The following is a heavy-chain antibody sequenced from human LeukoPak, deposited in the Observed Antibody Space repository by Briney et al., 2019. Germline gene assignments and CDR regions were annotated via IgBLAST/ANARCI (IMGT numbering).Heavy chain of an antibody. CDR1: GGSFSGYY. D-gene: IGHD5-12*01. J-gene: IGHJ4*02. Sequence: SETLSLTCAVYGGSFSGYYWSWIRQPPGKGLEWIGEINHSGSTNYNPSLKSRVTISVDTSKNQFSLKLSSVTAADTAAYYCARGLSGYSGYSFDYWGQGTLVTVSS. CDR3: ARGLSGYSGYSFDY. CDR2: INHSGST. V-gene: IGHV4-34*01.